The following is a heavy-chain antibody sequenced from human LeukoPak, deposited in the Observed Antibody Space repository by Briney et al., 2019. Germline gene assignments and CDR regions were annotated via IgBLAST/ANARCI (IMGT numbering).Heavy chain of an antibody. V-gene: IGHV1-8*01. CDR3: ARGLPRSIIAAAGARDY. J-gene: IGHJ4*02. CDR1: GYTFTSYD. CDR2: MNPNSGNT. Sequence: ASVKVSCKASGYTFTSYDVNWVRQATGQGLEWMGWMNPNSGNTGYAQKFQGRVTMTRNTSISTAYMELSSLRSEDTAVYYCARGLPRSIIAAAGARDYWGQGTLVTVSS. D-gene: IGHD6-13*01.